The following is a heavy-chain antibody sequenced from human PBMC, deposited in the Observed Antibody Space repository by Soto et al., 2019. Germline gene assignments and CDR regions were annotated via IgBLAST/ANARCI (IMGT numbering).Heavy chain of an antibody. D-gene: IGHD1-26*01. Sequence: QVQLVQSGAEVKKPGSSVKVSCKASGGTFSSSSINWVRQAPGQGLEWMGEIIPIFGTANYAQKFQGRVTITADESTSTAYMELSSLRAEDTAVYYCARAGGRHSGGIDYWGQGPLVNVSS. CDR3: ARAGGRHSGGIDY. CDR1: GGTFSSSS. J-gene: IGHJ4*02. V-gene: IGHV1-69*01. CDR2: IIPIFGTA.